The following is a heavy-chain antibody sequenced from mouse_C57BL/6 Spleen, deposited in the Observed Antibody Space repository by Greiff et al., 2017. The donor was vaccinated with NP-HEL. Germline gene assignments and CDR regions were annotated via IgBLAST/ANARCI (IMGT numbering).Heavy chain of an antibody. J-gene: IGHJ4*01. CDR1: GYTFTSYW. Sequence: VQLQQSGTVLARPGASVKMSCKTSGYTFTSYWMHWVKQRPGQGLEWIGAIYPGNSDTSYNQKFKGKAKLTAVTSASTAYMELSSLTNEDSAVYYCTGTTVVADAMDYWGQGTSVTVSS. D-gene: IGHD1-1*01. V-gene: IGHV1-5*01. CDR3: TGTTVVADAMDY. CDR2: IYPGNSDT.